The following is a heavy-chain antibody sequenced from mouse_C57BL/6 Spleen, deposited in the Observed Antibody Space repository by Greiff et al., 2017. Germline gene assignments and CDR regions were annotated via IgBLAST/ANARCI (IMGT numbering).Heavy chain of an antibody. J-gene: IGHJ2*01. Sequence: EVKLMESEGGLVQPGSSMKLSCTASGFTFSDYYMAWVRQVPEKGLEWVANINYDGSSTYYLDSLKSRFIISRDNAKNILYLQMSSLKSEDTATYYCAREGRGRGYYFDYWGQGTTLTVSS. CDR1: GFTFSDYY. CDR3: AREGRGRGYYFDY. D-gene: IGHD3-3*01. V-gene: IGHV5-16*01. CDR2: INYDGSST.